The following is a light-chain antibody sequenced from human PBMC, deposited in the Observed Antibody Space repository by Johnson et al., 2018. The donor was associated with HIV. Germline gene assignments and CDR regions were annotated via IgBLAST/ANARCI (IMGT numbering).Light chain of an antibody. CDR3: GTWASSLGAGRYV. CDR1: SSNIGNNY. J-gene: IGLJ1*01. CDR2: KND. Sequence: QSVLTQPPSVSAAPGQKVTISCSGSSSNIGNNYVSWYQQLPGTAPKLLIYKNDKRPSGIPDRFSGSKSGTSATLGITGLQTGDEADYYCGTWASSLGAGRYVFGTGTKVTVL. V-gene: IGLV1-51*02.